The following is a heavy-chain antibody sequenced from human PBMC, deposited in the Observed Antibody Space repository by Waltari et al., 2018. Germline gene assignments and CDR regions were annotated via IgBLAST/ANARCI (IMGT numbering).Heavy chain of an antibody. V-gene: IGHV1-69*14. Sequence: QVQLVQSGAEVKKAGSSVKVSCRASGVTFSSNPVSWVRQAPGQGLEWMGGIIPVFGTAKYAQKFQGRVTITADRSTSTAYMEMTSLRSDDTAVYYCGRSGKPGGVDVWGQGTTVTVSS. CDR3: GRSGKPGGVDV. J-gene: IGHJ6*02. CDR1: GVTFSSNP. CDR2: IIPVFGTA.